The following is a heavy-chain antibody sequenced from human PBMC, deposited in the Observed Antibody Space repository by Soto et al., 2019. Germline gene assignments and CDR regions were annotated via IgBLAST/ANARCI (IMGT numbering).Heavy chain of an antibody. CDR2: ISYDGSNK. J-gene: IGHJ6*02. D-gene: IGHD4-4*01. CDR1: GFTFSSYG. Sequence: GGSLRLSCAASGFTFSSYGMHWVRQAPGKGLEWVAVISYDGSNKYYADSVKGRFTISRDNSKNTLYLQMNSLRAEDTAVYYCAKDGHSNPLLVYYYYGMDVWGQGTTVTVSS. V-gene: IGHV3-30*18. CDR3: AKDGHSNPLLVYYYYGMDV.